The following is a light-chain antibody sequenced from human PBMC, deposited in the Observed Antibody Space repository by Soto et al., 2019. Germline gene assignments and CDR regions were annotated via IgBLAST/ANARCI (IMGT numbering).Light chain of an antibody. Sequence: EIVMTQSPATLSLSPGERAPISCTASESIGKYLVWYQQKPGQAPRLLIYDASNRAPGIPTRFSGSGSGTEFTLTISSLQPEDFATYYCQQLKSYPQTVGQGTKVDIK. J-gene: IGKJ1*01. CDR1: ESIGKY. CDR3: QQLKSYPQT. CDR2: DAS. V-gene: IGKV3-11*01.